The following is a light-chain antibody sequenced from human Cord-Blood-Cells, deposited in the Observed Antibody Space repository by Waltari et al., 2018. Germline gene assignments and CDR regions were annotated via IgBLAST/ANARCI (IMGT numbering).Light chain of an antibody. CDR2: EVS. CDR3: SSYAGSNNV. Sequence: QSALTQPPSASGSPGQSVTISCTGTSSDVGGYNYVSWYQQHPGKAPKLMIYEVSKRPAGVPDRFSGSKSANTASLTVSVLQAEDEADYYCSSYAGSNNVFGTGTKVTVL. J-gene: IGLJ1*01. CDR1: SSDVGGYNY. V-gene: IGLV2-8*01.